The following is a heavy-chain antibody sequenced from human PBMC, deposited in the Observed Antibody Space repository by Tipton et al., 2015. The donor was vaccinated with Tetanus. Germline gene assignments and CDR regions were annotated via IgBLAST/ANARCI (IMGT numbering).Heavy chain of an antibody. CDR2: IFGRGGT. J-gene: IGHJ5*02. CDR1: GGSITSSSYY. CDR3: ARVTQGAIFGAPYVRGVGP. Sequence: TLSLTCNVSGGSITSSSYYWGWVRQSPGKRLEWIGRIFGRGGTDYNPSLRGRVMVSADTSRNRFSLILSSLTAADTAIYYCARVTQGAIFGAPYVRGVGPWGQGIQGTVSS. V-gene: IGHV4-39*02. D-gene: IGHD3-3*02.